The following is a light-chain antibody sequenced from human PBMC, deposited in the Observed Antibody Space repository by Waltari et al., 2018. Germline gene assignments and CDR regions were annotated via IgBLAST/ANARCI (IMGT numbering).Light chain of an antibody. CDR3: AAWDDSLNGWGV. Sequence: QSVLTQPPSASGTPGPRVTISCSGSSSNIGSNTVNWYQQRPGTAPKLLIYSNNQRPAGCPDRFSGSKSGTSASLAISWLQSEDEAEYYCAAWDDSLNGWGVFGGGTKLTVL. CDR2: SNN. J-gene: IGLJ2*01. CDR1: SSNIGSNT. V-gene: IGLV1-44*01.